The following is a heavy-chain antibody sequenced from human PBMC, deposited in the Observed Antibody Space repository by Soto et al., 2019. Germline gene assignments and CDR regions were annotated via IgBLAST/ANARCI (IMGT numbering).Heavy chain of an antibody. Sequence: VVSLILSCSASGGTFTSGAITWFRQAPVNGLEWVYEMSVSGRDTYYADSVKGRFTISRDNSKNKLFLQMNSLRAEDTAVYYCATADRTGSGWSSQSYYGMDVWGPGTPVTVSS. D-gene: IGHD6-19*01. CDR1: GGTFTSGA. CDR2: MSVSGRDT. CDR3: ATADRTGSGWSSQSYYGMDV. J-gene: IGHJ6*02. V-gene: IGHV3-23*01.